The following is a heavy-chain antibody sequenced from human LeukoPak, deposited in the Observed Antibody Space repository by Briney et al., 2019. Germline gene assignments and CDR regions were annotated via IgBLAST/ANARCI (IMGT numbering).Heavy chain of an antibody. Sequence: GASVKVSCKASGYTFTGYYMHWVRQAPGQGLEWMGWINPNSGGTSFAQKFQGRVTMTRDTSISTAYMELSRLRSDDTAVYYCARVRLGELSLIFDYWGQGTLVIVSS. D-gene: IGHD3-16*02. V-gene: IGHV1-2*02. CDR2: INPNSGGT. CDR1: GYTFTGYY. J-gene: IGHJ4*02. CDR3: ARVRLGELSLIFDY.